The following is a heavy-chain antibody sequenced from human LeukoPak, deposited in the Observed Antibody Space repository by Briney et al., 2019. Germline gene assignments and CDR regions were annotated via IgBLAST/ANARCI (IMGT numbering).Heavy chain of an antibody. CDR2: IDDAGST. CDR3: ARHNGATEAFDP. J-gene: IGHJ5*02. V-gene: IGHV4-34*01. Sequence: SETLSLTCAVYGGAVSGYYWSWFRQTPGKGLEWMGEIDDAGSTKYTPSLRSRVTISVDTSHFHFSLEMTSLTAADTGVYYCARHNGATEAFDPWGQGTLVTVSS. CDR1: GGAVSGYY. D-gene: IGHD1-1*01.